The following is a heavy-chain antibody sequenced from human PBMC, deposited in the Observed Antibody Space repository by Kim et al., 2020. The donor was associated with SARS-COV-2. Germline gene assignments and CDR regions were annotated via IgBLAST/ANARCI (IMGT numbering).Heavy chain of an antibody. V-gene: IGHV3-30*01. CDR3: ARDRPVVLLWFRGLTAPDY. J-gene: IGHJ4*02. D-gene: IGHD3-10*01. Sequence: KGRFTISSDNSKNTLYLHMNSLGAEDTAVYYCARDRPVVLLWFRGLTAPDYWGQGTLVTVSS.